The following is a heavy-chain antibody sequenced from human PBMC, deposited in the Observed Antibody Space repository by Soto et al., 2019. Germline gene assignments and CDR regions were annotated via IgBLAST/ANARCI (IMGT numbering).Heavy chain of an antibody. D-gene: IGHD1-20*01. CDR2: IYYSGST. Sequence: PSETLSLTCTVSSGSVSSGSYYWSWIRQPPGKGLEWIGYIYYSGSTNYNPSLKSRVTISVDTSKNQFSRKLSSVTAADTAVYYCARELYNWNYNGMDVWGQGTTVTVSS. J-gene: IGHJ6*02. V-gene: IGHV4-61*01. CDR3: ARELYNWNYNGMDV. CDR1: SGSVSSGSYY.